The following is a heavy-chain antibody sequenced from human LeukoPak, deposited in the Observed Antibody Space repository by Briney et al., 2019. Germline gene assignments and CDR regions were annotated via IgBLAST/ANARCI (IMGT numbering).Heavy chain of an antibody. CDR1: GFTFSSYG. D-gene: IGHD1-26*01. V-gene: IGHV3-23*01. J-gene: IGHJ4*02. CDR2: ISGSGGST. CDR3: AKCSSYYSGSYVY. Sequence: GGSLRLSCAASGFTFSSYGMHWVRQAPGKGLEWVSAISGSGGSTYYADSVKGRFTISRDNSKNTLYLQMNSLRAEDTAVYYCAKCSSYYSGSYVYWGQGTLVTVSS.